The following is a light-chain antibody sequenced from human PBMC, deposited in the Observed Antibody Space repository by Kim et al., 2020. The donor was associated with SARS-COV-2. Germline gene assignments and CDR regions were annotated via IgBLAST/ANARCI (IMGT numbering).Light chain of an antibody. J-gene: IGKJ1*01. Sequence: ASVGDRVTITCRESQDISRSLAWYQQRPGKVPNLLIYAASALQSGVPSRFSGSGSGTEFTLTISSLQPEDVATYYFQKYDSAPWTFGPGTKVDI. CDR2: AAS. CDR3: QKYDSAPWT. V-gene: IGKV1-27*01. CDR1: QDISRS.